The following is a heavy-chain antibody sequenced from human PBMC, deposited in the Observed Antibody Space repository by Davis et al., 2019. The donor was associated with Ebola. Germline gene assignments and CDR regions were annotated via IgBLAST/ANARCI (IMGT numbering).Heavy chain of an antibody. CDR2: IDWDDDK. D-gene: IGHD3-3*01. Sequence: SGPTLVKPTQTLTLTCTFSGFSLSTSGMCVSWIRQPPGKALEWLARIDWDDDKYYSTSLKTRLTISKDTSKNQVVLTMTNMDPVDTATYYCARIPLYYDFWSGYYTKYYYGMDVWGQGTTVTVSS. V-gene: IGHV2-70*11. CDR1: GFSLSTSGMC. J-gene: IGHJ6*02. CDR3: ARIPLYYDFWSGYYTKYYYGMDV.